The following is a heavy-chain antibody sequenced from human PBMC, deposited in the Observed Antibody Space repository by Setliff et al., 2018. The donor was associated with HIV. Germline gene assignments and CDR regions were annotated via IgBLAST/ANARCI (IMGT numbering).Heavy chain of an antibody. CDR1: GFTFSNYA. CDR2: ASDDGKNI. J-gene: IGHJ6*03. CDR3: ARDAGCWGSYYYFRYMDV. V-gene: IGHV3-30*03. D-gene: IGHD3-16*01. Sequence: GESLRLSCAASGFTFSNYAVHWVRQAPGKGLEWVAVASDDGKNIYYADSVKGRFTVSRDNYRNTVFLQMNSLRMEDTAVFYCARDAGCWGSYYYFRYMDVWGKGTTVTVSS.